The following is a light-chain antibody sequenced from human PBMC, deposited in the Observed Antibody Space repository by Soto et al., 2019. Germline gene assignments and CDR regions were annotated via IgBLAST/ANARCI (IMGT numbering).Light chain of an antibody. CDR1: SSDVGGYNY. J-gene: IGLJ2*01. V-gene: IGLV2-8*01. CDR3: SSFAGSFYWV. Sequence: QSALTQPPSASGSPGQSVTISCTGTSSDVGGYNYVSWYQQHPGKAPKLMIYEVSKRPSGVPDRFSGSKSGNTASLTVSGLQAEDDADYYCSSFAGSFYWVFGGGTQLTVL. CDR2: EVS.